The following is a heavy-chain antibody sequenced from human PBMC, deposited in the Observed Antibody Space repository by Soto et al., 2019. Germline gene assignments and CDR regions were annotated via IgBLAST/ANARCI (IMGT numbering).Heavy chain of an antibody. CDR3: ASLAASGLNWLDP. Sequence: LSLTCIVSGGSISEKYWNWVRQPPGKGLEWIGLIFANGHTDYNPSLKSRVTMSVDASKNQFSLRLTSMTAADTAVYCVASLAASGLNWLDPWGRGXLVTVYS. J-gene: IGHJ5*02. D-gene: IGHD6-13*01. CDR2: IFANGHT. V-gene: IGHV4-4*07. CDR1: GGSISEKY.